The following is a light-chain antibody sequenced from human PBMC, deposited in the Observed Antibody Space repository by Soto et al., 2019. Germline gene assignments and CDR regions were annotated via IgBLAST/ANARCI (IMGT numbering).Light chain of an antibody. CDR1: QDISVY. J-gene: IGKJ5*01. CDR3: QNFNTAPLT. CDR2: SAS. V-gene: IGKV1-27*01. Sequence: DIQMTQSPSSLSASVGDRATITCRASQDISVYLAWYQQKPGKVPKLLIYSASTLQSGVPSRFSGSGSGTEFTLTISRVQPEDVATYYCQNFNTAPLTFGQGTRLEIK.